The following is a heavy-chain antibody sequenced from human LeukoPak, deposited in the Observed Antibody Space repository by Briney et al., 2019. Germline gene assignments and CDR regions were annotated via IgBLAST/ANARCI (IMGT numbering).Heavy chain of an antibody. D-gene: IGHD4-23*01. J-gene: IGHJ3*02. CDR1: GGSINSSLYY. CDR2: IYYTGST. Sequence: NPSETLSLTCTVSGGSINSSLYYWGWIRQPPGKGLEWIGNIYYTGSTYDNPSLKSRVTISVGTSKNQFSLNLTSVTAADTAVYYCARDLYGGTYRSGAFDIWGQGTLVTVSS. V-gene: IGHV4-39*07. CDR3: ARDLYGGTYRSGAFDI.